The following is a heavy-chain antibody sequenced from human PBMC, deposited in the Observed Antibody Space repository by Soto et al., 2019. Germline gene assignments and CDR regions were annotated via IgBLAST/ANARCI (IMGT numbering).Heavy chain of an antibody. CDR3: AMLAVACNIPEHFIDY. Sequence: QAHLVEAGGGVAQPGRSLRLSCAASGFTFSKYAMHWVRQAPGKGLKWVAVIFHDGSNTYYADSVKGRFTVSRDNSRNTLYLQMHSLRSEDTAVYYCAMLAVACNIPEHFIDYCGQGTLVTVSS. CDR1: GFTFSKYA. J-gene: IGHJ4*02. CDR2: IFHDGSNT. V-gene: IGHV3-33*01. D-gene: IGHD6-19*01.